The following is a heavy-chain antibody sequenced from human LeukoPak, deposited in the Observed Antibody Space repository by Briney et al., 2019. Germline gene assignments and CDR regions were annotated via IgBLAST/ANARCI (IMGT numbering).Heavy chain of an antibody. CDR1: GYTFTGYY. Sequence: ASVKVSCKASGYTFTGYYMHWVRQAPGQGLEWMGWINPNSGGTNYVQKFQGRVTMTRDTSISTAYMELSRLRSDDTAVYYCARGTRYSYGKFDYWGQGTLVTVSS. CDR3: ARGTRYSYGKFDY. CDR2: INPNSGGT. J-gene: IGHJ4*02. V-gene: IGHV1-2*02. D-gene: IGHD5-18*01.